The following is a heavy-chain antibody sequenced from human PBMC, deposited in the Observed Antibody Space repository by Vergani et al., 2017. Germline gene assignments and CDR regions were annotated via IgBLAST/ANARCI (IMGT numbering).Heavy chain of an antibody. J-gene: IGHJ4*02. CDR2: ISTNGGTT. CDR3: ANIAAPGPRGRGTRN. V-gene: IGHV3-64D*06. Sequence: EVQLVESGGGLVQPGGSLRLSCSTFGFTFRSYAMYWVRQAPGKGLEFVSSISTNGGTTYYADSVKGRFTISRDNSESTLHLQMTSLRAEDTAVYYCANIAAPGPRGRGTRNWGQGTLVTVSS. D-gene: IGHD6-13*01. CDR1: GFTFRSYA.